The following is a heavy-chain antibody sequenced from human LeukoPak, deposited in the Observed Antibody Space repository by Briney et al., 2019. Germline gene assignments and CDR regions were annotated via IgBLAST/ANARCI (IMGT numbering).Heavy chain of an antibody. J-gene: IGHJ4*02. CDR1: GGSISSGDYY. V-gene: IGHV4-30-4*01. Sequence: PSETLSLTCTVSGGSISSGDYYWSWIRQPPGKGLEWIGYIYYSGSTISNPSLKSRVTISLDTSKNQVSLKLSSVTAADTAVYYCAGLAIRSTSWSFDYWGQGTLVTVSS. CDR2: IYYSGST. CDR3: AGLAIRSTSWSFDY. D-gene: IGHD6-13*01.